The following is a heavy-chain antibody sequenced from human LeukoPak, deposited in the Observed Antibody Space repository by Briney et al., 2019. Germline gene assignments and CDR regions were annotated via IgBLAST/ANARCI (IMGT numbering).Heavy chain of an antibody. J-gene: IGHJ3*02. V-gene: IGHV4-39*07. CDR1: GGSISNTMYY. CDR3: ARWVERPKAFDI. D-gene: IGHD1-1*01. CDR2: ISYTGVT. Sequence: PSETLSLTCAVSGGSISNTMYYWGWIRQPPGKGLEWIGTISYTGVTYYNPSLERRVTISIDTSKKQFFLKLSSVTAADTAVFYCARWVERPKAFDIWGQGTKVTVSS.